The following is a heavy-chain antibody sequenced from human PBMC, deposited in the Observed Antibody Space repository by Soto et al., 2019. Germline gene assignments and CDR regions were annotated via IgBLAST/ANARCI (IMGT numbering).Heavy chain of an antibody. CDR2: IIPVFDKA. CDR3: ARLRRDWGDAFDL. D-gene: IGHD3-16*01. CDR1: GGSFGISA. V-gene: IGHV1-69*01. J-gene: IGHJ3*01. Sequence: QVQLVQSGADVKKPGSSGKFSSRPLGGSFGISAIAWLGQAPAQGLEWMGEIIPVFDKANYAQNFQGRLTITADELTGTVFMELSSLRSEDTAVYFCARLRRDWGDAFDLWGLGTFVTVSS.